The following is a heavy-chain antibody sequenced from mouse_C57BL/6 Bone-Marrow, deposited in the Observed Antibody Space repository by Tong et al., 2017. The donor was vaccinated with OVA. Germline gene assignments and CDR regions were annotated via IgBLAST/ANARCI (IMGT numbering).Heavy chain of an antibody. V-gene: IGHV5-4*01. J-gene: IGHJ2*01. CDR2: ISDGGSYT. Sequence: EVQLQESGGGLVKPGGSLKLSCAASGFTFSSYAMSWVRQTPEKRLEWVATISDGGSYTYYPDNVKGRFTISRDNAKNNLYLQMSHLKSEDTAMYYCARDPFITMVVGYWGQGTTLTVSS. D-gene: IGHD1-1*01. CDR1: GFTFSSYA. CDR3: ARDPFITMVVGY.